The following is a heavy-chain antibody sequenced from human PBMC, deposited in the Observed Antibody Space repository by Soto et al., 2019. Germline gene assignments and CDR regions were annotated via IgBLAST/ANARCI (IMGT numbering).Heavy chain of an antibody. J-gene: IGHJ4*02. CDR1: GYTFTNYW. V-gene: IGHV5-51*01. CDR2: IYPGDSDT. Sequence: GESLKISCKGSGYTFTNYWIGWVRQMPGKGPEWMGIIYPGDSDTKYNPSFQGQVTISADKSITTTYLQWSSLKASDTAIYYCARQIYDSDTGPNFQYYFESWGQGTPVTVSS. CDR3: ARQIYDSDTGPNFQYYFES. D-gene: IGHD3-22*01.